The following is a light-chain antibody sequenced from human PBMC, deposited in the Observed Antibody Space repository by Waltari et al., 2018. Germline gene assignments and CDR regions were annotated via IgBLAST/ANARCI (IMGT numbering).Light chain of an antibody. V-gene: IGLV1-51*01. J-gene: IGLJ3*02. CDR1: SSNLGSDY. CDR3: GAWDSSLSGVV. CDR2: DTN. Sequence: QSVLTQAPSVSAAPGQRVTISCSGSSSNLGSDYVAWYQHLPGTAPKLLIYDTNKRPAGIPARFSGSKSGTSATLDITGLQTGDEADYYCGAWDSSLSGVVFGGGTKLTVL.